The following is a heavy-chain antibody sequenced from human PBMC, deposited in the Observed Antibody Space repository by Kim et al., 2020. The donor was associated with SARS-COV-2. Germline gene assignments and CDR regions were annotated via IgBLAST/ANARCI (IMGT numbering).Heavy chain of an antibody. J-gene: IGHJ3*02. Sequence: SVKVSCKASGGTFSSYTISWVRQAPGQGLEWMGRIIPILGIANYAQNVQGRVTITADKSTSTAYMELSSLRSEDTAVYYCARDLMATGTTVTDIWGQGTMVTVSS. CDR1: GGTFSSYT. CDR2: IIPILGIA. V-gene: IGHV1-69*04. D-gene: IGHD1-7*01. CDR3: ARDLMATGTTVTDI.